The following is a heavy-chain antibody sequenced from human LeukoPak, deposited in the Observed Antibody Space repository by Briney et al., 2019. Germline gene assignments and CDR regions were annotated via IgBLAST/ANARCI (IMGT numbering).Heavy chain of an antibody. V-gene: IGHV1-18*04. D-gene: IGHD3-16*02. J-gene: IGHJ4*02. CDR1: GYTFTGYY. CDR3: ARDYDYVWGSYRYTEEGLDY. CDR2: ISAYNGNT. Sequence: GASVKVSCKASGYTFTGYYMHWVRQAPGQGLEWMGWISAYNGNTNYAQKLQGRVTMTTDTSTSTAYMELRSLRSDDTAVYYCARDYDYVWGSYRYTEEGLDYWGQGTLVTVSS.